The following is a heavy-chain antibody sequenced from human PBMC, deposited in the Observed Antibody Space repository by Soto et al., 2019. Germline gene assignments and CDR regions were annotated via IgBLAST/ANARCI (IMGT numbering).Heavy chain of an antibody. Sequence: EVQLVESGGGLVKPGGSLRLSCAASGFTFSSYSMNWVRQAPGKGLEWVSSISSSSSYIYYADSVKGRFTISRDNAKNSLYLQMNSLRAEDTAVYYCARVREEQWELPRPFDYWGQGTLVTVSS. J-gene: IGHJ4*02. CDR2: ISSSSSYI. D-gene: IGHD1-26*01. CDR1: GFTFSSYS. V-gene: IGHV3-21*01. CDR3: ARVREEQWELPRPFDY.